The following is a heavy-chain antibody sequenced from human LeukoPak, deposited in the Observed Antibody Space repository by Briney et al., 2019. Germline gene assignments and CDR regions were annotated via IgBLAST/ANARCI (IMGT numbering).Heavy chain of an antibody. CDR2: TYYRSKWYN. CDR1: GDSVSSNSAA. D-gene: IGHD2-15*01. CDR3: ARGAYCSGGSCYWYWFDP. Sequence: TSQTLSLTCAISGDSVSSNSAAWNWIRQSPSRGLEWLGRTYYRSKWYNDYAVSVKSPITINPDTSKNQFSLQLNSVTPEDTAVYYCARGAYCSGGSCYWYWFDPWGQGTLVTVSS. J-gene: IGHJ5*02. V-gene: IGHV6-1*01.